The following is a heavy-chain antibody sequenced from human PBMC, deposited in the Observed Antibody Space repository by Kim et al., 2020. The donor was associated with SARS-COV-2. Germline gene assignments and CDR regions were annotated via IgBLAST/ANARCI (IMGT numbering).Heavy chain of an antibody. CDR1: GFTFSSYA. Sequence: GGSLRLSCAASGFTFSSYAMHWVRQAPGKGLEWVAVISYDGSNKYYADSVKGRFTISRDNSKNTLYLQMNSLRAEDTAVYYCAREGLLVVAPFPYFDYWG. D-gene: IGHD2-15*01. J-gene: IGHJ4*01. CDR3: AREGLLVVAPFPYFDY. V-gene: IGHV3-30*04. CDR2: ISYDGSNK.